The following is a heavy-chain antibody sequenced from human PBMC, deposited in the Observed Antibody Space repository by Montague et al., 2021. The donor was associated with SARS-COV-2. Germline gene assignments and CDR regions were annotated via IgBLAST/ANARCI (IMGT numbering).Heavy chain of an antibody. CDR3: ERATRLIVVLNWFDP. V-gene: IGHV4-31*03. Sequence: TLSLTCTVSGGSISSGGYYWSWIRQHPGKGLEWIGYIYYSGSTYYNPSLKSRVTISVDTSKNQFSLKLSSVTAADTAVYYCERATRLIVVLNWFDPWGQGTLVTVSS. CDR2: IYYSGST. CDR1: GGSISSGGYY. J-gene: IGHJ5*02. D-gene: IGHD3-22*01.